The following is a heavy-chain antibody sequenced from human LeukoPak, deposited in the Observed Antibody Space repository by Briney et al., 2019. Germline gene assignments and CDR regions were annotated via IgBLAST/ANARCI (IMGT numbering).Heavy chain of an antibody. CDR1: GYTFTSYD. D-gene: IGHD4-23*01. CDR3: AHRDYGGNSYAFDI. Sequence: ASVKVSCKASGYTFTSYDINWVRQATGQGLEWMGWMNPNSGNTGYAQKFQGRVTMTRNTSISTAYMELSSLRSEDTAVYYCAHRDYGGNSYAFDIWGQGTMVTVSS. J-gene: IGHJ3*02. V-gene: IGHV1-8*01. CDR2: MNPNSGNT.